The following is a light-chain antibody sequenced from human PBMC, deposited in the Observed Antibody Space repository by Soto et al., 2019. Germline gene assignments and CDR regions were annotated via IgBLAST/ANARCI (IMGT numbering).Light chain of an antibody. CDR2: DAS. J-gene: IGKJ5*01. CDR3: QQSGSSPIT. Sequence: EIVTTQCPATLSVSPGERATLSCRASQSVRSNLAWYQQKPGLAPRLIIYDASTRATGIPDRFSGSGSGTDFTLTISRLEPEDFAVYYCQQSGSSPITFGQGTRLEI. CDR1: QSVRSN. V-gene: IGKV3D-20*01.